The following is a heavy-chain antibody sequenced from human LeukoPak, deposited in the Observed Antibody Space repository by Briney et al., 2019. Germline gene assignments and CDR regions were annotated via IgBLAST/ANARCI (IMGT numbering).Heavy chain of an antibody. D-gene: IGHD3-16*01. J-gene: IGHJ4*02. CDR2: ISWNSGII. V-gene: IGHV3-9*01. CDR1: GFTFDDYA. Sequence: GGSLRLSCAASGFTFDDYAMHWVRQAPGKGLEWVSGISWNSGIIDYADSVKGRFTISRDNTKNSLYLQVNTLRTEDTALYYCAKAFSWGNYFVDYWGQGTLVTVSS. CDR3: AKAFSWGNYFVDY.